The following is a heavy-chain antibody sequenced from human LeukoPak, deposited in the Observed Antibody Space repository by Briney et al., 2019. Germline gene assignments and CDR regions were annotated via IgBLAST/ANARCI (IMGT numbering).Heavy chain of an antibody. CDR2: ISSSSSYI. J-gene: IGHJ3*02. Sequence: GGSLRLSCAASGFTFSSYSMNWVRQAPGKGLEWVSSISSSSSYIYYADSVKGRFTISRDNAKNSLYLQMNSLRAEDTTVYYCATSSGWYSSDAFDIWGQGTMVTVSS. V-gene: IGHV3-21*01. CDR1: GFTFSSYS. CDR3: ATSSGWYSSDAFDI. D-gene: IGHD6-19*01.